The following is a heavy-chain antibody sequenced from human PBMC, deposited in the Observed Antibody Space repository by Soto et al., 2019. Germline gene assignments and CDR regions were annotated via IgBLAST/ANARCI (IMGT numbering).Heavy chain of an antibody. D-gene: IGHD3-10*01. J-gene: IGHJ5*02. V-gene: IGHV4-31*03. CDR2: IYYSGST. Sequence: QVQLQESGPGLVKPSQTLSLTCTVSGGSISSGGYYWSWIRQHPGKGLEWIGYIYYSGSTYYNPSLKSRVTISVDTSKNQFSLKLSSVTAADTAVYYCATMGPYYYGSGRPPRQAVAGTDWFDPWGQGTLVTVSS. CDR1: GGSISSGGYY. CDR3: ATMGPYYYGSGRPPRQAVAGTDWFDP.